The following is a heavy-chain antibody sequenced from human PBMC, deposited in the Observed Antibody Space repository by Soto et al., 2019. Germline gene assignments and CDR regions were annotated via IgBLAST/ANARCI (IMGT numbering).Heavy chain of an antibody. CDR3: AGEVAAAGTNYGMDV. Sequence: ASETLSLTCVVSGDSISNGYYWAWIRKPPGKGLEWVASIYHSGTTYYNPSLTSRVTISVDTSKNQFSLKLSSVTAADSAVYYCAGEVAAAGTNYGMDVWGQGTTVTVSS. J-gene: IGHJ6*02. V-gene: IGHV4-38-2*01. CDR1: GDSISNGYY. CDR2: IYHSGTT. D-gene: IGHD6-25*01.